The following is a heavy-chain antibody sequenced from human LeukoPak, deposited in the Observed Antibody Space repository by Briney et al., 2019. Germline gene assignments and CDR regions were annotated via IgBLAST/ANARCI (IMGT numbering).Heavy chain of an antibody. D-gene: IGHD6-13*01. Sequence: PSETLSLTCAVYGGSFSGYYWSWIRQPPGKGLEWIGEINHSGSTNYNPSLKSRVTTSVDTSKNQFSLKLSSVTAAHTAVYYCARAVGGAAAELFDYWGQGTLVTVSS. V-gene: IGHV4-34*01. CDR3: ARAVGGAAAELFDY. CDR1: GGSFSGYY. CDR2: INHSGST. J-gene: IGHJ4*02.